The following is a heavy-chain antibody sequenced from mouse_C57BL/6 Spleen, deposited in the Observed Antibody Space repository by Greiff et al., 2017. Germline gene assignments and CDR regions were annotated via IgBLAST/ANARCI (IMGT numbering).Heavy chain of an antibody. D-gene: IGHD1-1*01. CDR2: IHPNSGST. V-gene: IGHV1-64*01. CDR1: GYTFTSYW. Sequence: VQLQQPGAELVKPGASVKLSCKASGYTFTSYWMHWVKQRPGQGLEWIGMIHPNSGSTNYNEKFKSKATLTVDKSSSTAYMQLSSLTSEDSAVYYCARWSKVITTVAAYFDYWGQGTTLTVSS. J-gene: IGHJ2*01. CDR3: ARWSKVITTVAAYFDY.